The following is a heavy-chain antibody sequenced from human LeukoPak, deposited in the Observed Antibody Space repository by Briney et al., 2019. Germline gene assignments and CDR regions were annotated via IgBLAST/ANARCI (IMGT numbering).Heavy chain of an antibody. V-gene: IGHV1-69*05. CDR2: IIPIFGTA. Sequence: SVKVSCKASGGTFSSYAISWVGQAPGQGLEWMGRIIPIFGTANYAQKFQGRVTITTDESTSTAYMELSSLRSEDTAVYYCARIPIAVAGRWYYFDYWGQGTLVTVSS. J-gene: IGHJ4*02. D-gene: IGHD6-19*01. CDR1: GGTFSSYA. CDR3: ARIPIAVAGRWYYFDY.